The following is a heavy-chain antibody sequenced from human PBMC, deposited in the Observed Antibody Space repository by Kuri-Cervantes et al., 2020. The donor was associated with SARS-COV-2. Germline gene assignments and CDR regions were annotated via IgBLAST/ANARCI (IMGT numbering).Heavy chain of an antibody. V-gene: IGHV1-69*13. CDR2: IIPIFGTA. J-gene: IGHJ6*02. CDR1: GGTFSSYA. Sequence: SVKVSCKASGGTFSSYAISWVRQAPGQGLEWMGGIIPIFGTANYAQKFQGRVTITADGSTSTAYMELSSLRSEDTAVYYCARIGPYYYDSSGYIASYYYGMDVWGQGTTVTVSS. D-gene: IGHD3-22*01. CDR3: ARIGPYYYDSSGYIASYYYGMDV.